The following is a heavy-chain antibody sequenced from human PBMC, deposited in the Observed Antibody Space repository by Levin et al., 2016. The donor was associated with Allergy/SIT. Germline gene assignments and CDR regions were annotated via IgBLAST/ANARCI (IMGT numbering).Heavy chain of an antibody. J-gene: IGHJ6*02. V-gene: IGHV3-11*06. CDR2: ISSSSSYT. Sequence: WIRQPPGKGLEWVSYISSSSSYTNYADSVKGRFTISRDNSKNTVYLQMNSLRADDTAVYYCGKDRLGEAYGLDVWGQGTMVTVSS. CDR3: GKDRLGEAYGLDV. D-gene: IGHD3-10*01.